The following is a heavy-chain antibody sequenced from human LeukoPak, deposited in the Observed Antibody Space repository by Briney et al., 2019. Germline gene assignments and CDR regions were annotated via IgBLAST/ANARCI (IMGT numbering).Heavy chain of an antibody. V-gene: IGHV4-4*07. CDR3: ARSPGRYGDFDY. Sequence: SETLSLTXTVSGGSISSYYWSWIRQPAGKGLEWIRRIYTSGSTNYNPSLKSRVTMSVDTSKNQFSLKLSSVTAADTAVYYCARSPGRYGDFDYWGQGTLVTVSS. CDR2: IYTSGST. CDR1: GGSISSYY. D-gene: IGHD4-17*01. J-gene: IGHJ4*02.